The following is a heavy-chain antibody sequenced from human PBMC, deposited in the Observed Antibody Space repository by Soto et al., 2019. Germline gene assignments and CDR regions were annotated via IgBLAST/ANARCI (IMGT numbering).Heavy chain of an antibody. D-gene: IGHD5-18*01. CDR1: GYSFTSYW. J-gene: IGHJ6*02. CDR2: IYPGGSDT. V-gene: IGHV5-51*01. Sequence: RGESLKISCKGSGYSFTSYWIGWVRQMPGKGLEWMGIIYPGGSDTRYSPSFQGQVTISADKSISTAYLQWSSLKASDTAMYYCASKVSVDTAMDHVGHYYYGMDVWGQGTTVTVSS. CDR3: ASKVSVDTAMDHVGHYYYGMDV.